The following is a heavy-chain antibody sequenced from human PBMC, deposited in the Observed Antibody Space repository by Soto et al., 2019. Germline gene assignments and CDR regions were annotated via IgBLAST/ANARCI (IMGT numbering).Heavy chain of an antibody. J-gene: IGHJ3*02. CDR3: ARVLERFSGDAFDI. Sequence: SETLSLTCTVSGGSISSGGYYWSWIRQHPGKGLEWIGYIYYSGSTYYNPSLKSRVTISVDTSKNQFSLKLSSVTAADTAVYYCARVLERFSGDAFDIWGQGAMVTVSS. CDR1: GGSISSGGYY. D-gene: IGHD3-10*01. CDR2: IYYSGST. V-gene: IGHV4-31*03.